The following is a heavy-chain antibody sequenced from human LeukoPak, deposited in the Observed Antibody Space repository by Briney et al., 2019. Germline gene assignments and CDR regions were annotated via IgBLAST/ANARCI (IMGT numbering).Heavy chain of an antibody. J-gene: IGHJ4*02. CDR1: GFTFDDYA. Sequence: GGSLRLSCAASGFTFDDYAMHWVRHAPGKGLEWVSGISWNSGSIGYADSVKGRFTISRDNSKNTLYLQMNSLRAEDTAVYYCARDAAIVVVRYFDYWGQGTLVTVSS. CDR2: ISWNSGSI. CDR3: ARDAAIVVVRYFDY. V-gene: IGHV3-9*01. D-gene: IGHD2-21*01.